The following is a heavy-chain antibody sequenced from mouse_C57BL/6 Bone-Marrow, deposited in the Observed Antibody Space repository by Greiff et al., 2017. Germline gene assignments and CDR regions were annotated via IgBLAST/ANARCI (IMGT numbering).Heavy chain of an antibody. CDR3: TRNGRSTMITTRWYFDV. CDR2: IDPETGGT. J-gene: IGHJ1*03. V-gene: IGHV1-15*01. Sequence: VQLQESGAELVRPGASVTLSCKASGYTFTDYEMHWVKQTPVHGLEWIGAIDPETGGTAYNQKFKGTAILTADKSSSTAYMELRSLTSEDSAVYYCTRNGRSTMITTRWYFDVWGTGTTVTVSS. D-gene: IGHD2-4*01. CDR1: GYTFTDYE.